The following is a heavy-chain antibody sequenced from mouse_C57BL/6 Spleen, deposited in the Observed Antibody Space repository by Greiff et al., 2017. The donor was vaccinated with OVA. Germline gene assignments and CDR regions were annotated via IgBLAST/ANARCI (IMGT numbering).Heavy chain of an antibody. CDR2: ISSGSSTI. CDR3: ARLGARQLRDYYAMDY. D-gene: IGHD3-2*02. J-gene: IGHJ4*01. Sequence: DVMLVESGGGLVKPGGSLKLSCAASGFTFSDYGMHWVRQAPEKGLEWVAYISSGSSTIYYADTVKGRFTISRDNAKNTLFLQMTSLRSEDTAMYYCARLGARQLRDYYAMDYWGQGTSVTVSS. CDR1: GFTFSDYG. V-gene: IGHV5-17*01.